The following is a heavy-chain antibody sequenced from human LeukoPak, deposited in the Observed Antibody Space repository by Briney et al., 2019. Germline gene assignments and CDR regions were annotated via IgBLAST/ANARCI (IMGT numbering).Heavy chain of an antibody. V-gene: IGHV4-31*03. CDR1: GGSISSGGYY. Sequence: ASETLSLTCTVSGGSISSGGYYWSWIRQHPGKGLEWIGYIYYSGSTYYNPSLKSRVTISVDTSKNQFSLKLSSVTAADTAVYYCARVGTDDTYYDFWSGYYSRHYYYYYMDVWGKGTTVTVSS. CDR3: ARVGTDDTYYDFWSGYYSRHYYYYYMDV. CDR2: IYYSGST. J-gene: IGHJ6*03. D-gene: IGHD3-3*01.